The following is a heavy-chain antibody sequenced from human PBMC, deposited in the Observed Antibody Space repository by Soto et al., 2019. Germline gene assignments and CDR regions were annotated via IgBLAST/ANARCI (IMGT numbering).Heavy chain of an antibody. J-gene: IGHJ6*03. CDR1: GYTFTGYY. D-gene: IGHD2-2*01. Sequence: QVQLVQSGAEVKKPGASVKVSCKASGYTFTGYYMHWVRQAPGQGLEWMGWINPNSGGTNYAQKFKGWVTMTRDTSISTAYMELSRLRSDDTAVYYCARDRRYCSSTSCYARYYYYYMDVWGKGTTVTVSS. V-gene: IGHV1-2*04. CDR3: ARDRRYCSSTSCYARYYYYYMDV. CDR2: INPNSGGT.